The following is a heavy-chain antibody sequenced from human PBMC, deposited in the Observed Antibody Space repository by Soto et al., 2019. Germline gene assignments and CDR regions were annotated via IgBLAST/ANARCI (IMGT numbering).Heavy chain of an antibody. CDR3: ARGTRYDFWSGYYHDYYYYYMDV. J-gene: IGHJ6*03. CDR1: GGSISSGGYY. Sequence: QVQLQESGPGLVKPSQTLSLTCTVSGGSISSGGYYWSWIRQHPGKGLEWIGYIYYRGSTYYNPSLKSRVTISVDTSKNQFSLKLSSVTAADTAVYYCARGTRYDFWSGYYHDYYYYYMDVWGKGTTVTVSS. V-gene: IGHV4-31*03. CDR2: IYYRGST. D-gene: IGHD3-3*01.